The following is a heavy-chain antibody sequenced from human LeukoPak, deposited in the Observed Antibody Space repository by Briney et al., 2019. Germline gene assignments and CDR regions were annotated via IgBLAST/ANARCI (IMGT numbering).Heavy chain of an antibody. CDR2: THYKVST. V-gene: IGHV4-59*02. CDR3: AGSRSGGWSPGDY. CDR1: GVSVSTHY. Sequence: SETLSLTCTVSGVSVSTHYWSWIRQPPGKGLEWIGYTHYKVSTNYNPSLKSRATISLETSKNQISLNLNSVTAEDTAVYYCAGSRSGGWSPGDYWGQGILVTVSS. D-gene: IGHD6-19*01. J-gene: IGHJ4*02.